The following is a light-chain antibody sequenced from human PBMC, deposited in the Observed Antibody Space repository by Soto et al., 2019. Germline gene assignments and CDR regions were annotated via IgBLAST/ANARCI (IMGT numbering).Light chain of an antibody. CDR2: DVS. J-gene: IGLJ1*01. V-gene: IGLV2-11*01. CDR3: CSYAGSYTQV. CDR1: SSDVGGYNY. Sequence: QSALTQPRSVSGYPGQSVTIYCTGTSSDVGGYNYVSWYQQHPGKAPKLMIYDVSKRPSGVPDRFSGSNSGNTASLTIAGLQAEDEADYDCCSYAGSYTQVFGSGTKHTVL.